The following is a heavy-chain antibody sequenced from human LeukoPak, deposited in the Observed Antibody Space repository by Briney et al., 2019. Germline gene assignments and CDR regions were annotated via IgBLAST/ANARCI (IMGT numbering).Heavy chain of an antibody. Sequence: SETLSLTCTVSGGSISSYYWSWIRQPAGKGLEWIGRIYTSGSTNYNPSLKSRVTMSVDTSKNQFSLKLSSVTAADTAVYYCARSNGQWLVRGGYYYMDVWGKGTTVTVSS. CDR2: IYTSGST. D-gene: IGHD6-19*01. J-gene: IGHJ6*03. CDR3: ARSNGQWLVRGGYYYMDV. V-gene: IGHV4-4*07. CDR1: GGSISSYY.